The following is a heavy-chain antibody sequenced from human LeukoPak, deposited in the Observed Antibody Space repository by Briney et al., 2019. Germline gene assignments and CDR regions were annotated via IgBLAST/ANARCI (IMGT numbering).Heavy chain of an antibody. J-gene: IGHJ4*02. CDR3: ARTTYYYDSSGYFKTYYFDY. D-gene: IGHD3-22*01. V-gene: IGHV4-59*08. CDR2: IYYCGST. CDR1: GGSISRYY. Sequence: SETLSLTCTVSGGSISRYYWSCIPQSPGKGLEWIGYIYYCGSTNHSPSRKSRVTISVDTSKNQFSLKLSSVTAADTAVYYCARTTYYYDSSGYFKTYYFDYWGQGTLVTVSS.